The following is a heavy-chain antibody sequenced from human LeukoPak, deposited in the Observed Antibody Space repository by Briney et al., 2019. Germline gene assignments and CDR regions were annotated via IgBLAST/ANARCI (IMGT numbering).Heavy chain of an antibody. CDR2: IIPIFGTA. J-gene: IGHJ6*03. Sequence: SVKVSCKASGGTFSSYAISWVRQAPGQGLEWMGGIIPIFGTANYAQKFQGRVTITADESTSTAYMELSSLRSEDTAVYYCARDGSVVPVSYYYYMDVWGKGTTVTVSS. V-gene: IGHV1-69*13. CDR1: GGTFSSYA. D-gene: IGHD2-2*01. CDR3: ARDGSVVPVSYYYYMDV.